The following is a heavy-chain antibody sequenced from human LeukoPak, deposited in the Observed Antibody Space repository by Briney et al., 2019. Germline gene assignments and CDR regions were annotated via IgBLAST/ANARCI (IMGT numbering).Heavy chain of an antibody. J-gene: IGHJ5*02. CDR2: MNPNSGNT. Sequence: ASVKVSCKASGYTFTSYDIHWVRQATGQGLEWMGWMNPNSGNTGYAQKFQGRVTMTRNTSISTAYMELSSLRSEDTAVYYCARVGAVTTTIAFDPWGQGTLVTVSS. D-gene: IGHD1-26*01. CDR1: GYTFTSYD. V-gene: IGHV1-8*01. CDR3: ARVGAVTTTIAFDP.